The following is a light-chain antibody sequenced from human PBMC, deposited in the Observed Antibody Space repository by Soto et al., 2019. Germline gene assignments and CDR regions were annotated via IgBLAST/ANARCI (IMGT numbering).Light chain of an antibody. Sequence: QSVLTQPASVSGSPGQSITVSCVGTSSDIGDYNYVSWYQHLPGKAPQLISFEVSNRPSGVSHRFSGSKSGATASLAISGLQADDEADYYCTSYSSTNTLVFGGGTKVTVL. V-gene: IGLV2-14*01. CDR2: EVS. J-gene: IGLJ3*02. CDR1: SSDIGDYNY. CDR3: TSYSSTNTLV.